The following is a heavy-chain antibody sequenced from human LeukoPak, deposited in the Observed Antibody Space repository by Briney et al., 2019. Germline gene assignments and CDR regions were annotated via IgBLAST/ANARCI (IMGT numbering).Heavy chain of an antibody. D-gene: IGHD3-3*01. CDR2: IDARSGIT. Sequence: GGSLRLSCAASGFTFTIFGFNWVRQAPGKVPEWVSYIDARSGITYYADSVQGRFTISRDNAQESVFLQMNSLRADDTAVYYCARTYDFGRGPPGDAFDNWGPGTLVTVSS. V-gene: IGHV3-48*01. CDR3: ARTYDFGRGPPGDAFDN. J-gene: IGHJ3*02. CDR1: GFTFTIFG.